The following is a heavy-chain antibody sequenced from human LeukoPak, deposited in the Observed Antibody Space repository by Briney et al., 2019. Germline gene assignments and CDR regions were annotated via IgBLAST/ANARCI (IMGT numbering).Heavy chain of an antibody. CDR3: ARDKSGGYYGSGSYYPLGFDY. CDR1: GYTFTSYD. Sequence: ASVKVSCKASGYTFTSYDINWVRQATGQGLEWMGWMNPNSGNTGYAQKFRGRVTMTRNTSISTAYMELSSLRSEDTAVYYCARDKSGGYYGSGSYYPLGFDYWGQGTLVTVSS. CDR2: MNPNSGNT. V-gene: IGHV1-8*01. D-gene: IGHD3-10*01. J-gene: IGHJ4*02.